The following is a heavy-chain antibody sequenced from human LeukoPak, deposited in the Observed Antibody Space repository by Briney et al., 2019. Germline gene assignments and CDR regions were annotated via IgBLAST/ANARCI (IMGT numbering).Heavy chain of an antibody. Sequence: GGSLRLSCAASGFTFSSYAMSWVRQAPGKGPEWVSAISGSGGSTYHAESVKGRFTISRDNSKNTLYLQMNSLRAEDTAVYYCAKARSGWCQFDYWGQGALVTVSS. CDR1: GFTFSSYA. CDR2: ISGSGGST. CDR3: AKARSGWCQFDY. V-gene: IGHV3-23*01. J-gene: IGHJ4*02. D-gene: IGHD6-19*01.